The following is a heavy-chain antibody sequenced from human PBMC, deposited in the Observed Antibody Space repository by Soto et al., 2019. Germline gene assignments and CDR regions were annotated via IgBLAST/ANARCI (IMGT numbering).Heavy chain of an antibody. V-gene: IGHV4-30-4*01. CDR1: GGSVTSSDFY. CDR2: IYSSENS. D-gene: IGHD2-2*01. Sequence: QVQLQESGPGLVKPSQTLSLTCSVSGGSVTSSDFYWSWLRQPPGKGLEWIGYIYSSENSYYGPAVGSRVSISLDTSKHLYPLSPISVTAADTAVYYCASKKGYCSRSVCFPPNRLELWGPGILVTVSS. J-gene: IGHJ4*02. CDR3: ASKKGYCSRSVCFPPNRLEL.